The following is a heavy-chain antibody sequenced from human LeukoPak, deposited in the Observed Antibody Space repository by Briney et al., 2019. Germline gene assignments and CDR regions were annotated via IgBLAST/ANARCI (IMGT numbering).Heavy chain of an antibody. CDR3: ARLSWSSDDY. Sequence: SETLSLTCSVSGGSISSYYWSWIRQPPGKGLEWIGYIYYSGSTNYNPSLKSRVTISVDTSKNQISLNLRSVTAADTAVYYCARLSWSSDDYWGQGTLVTVSS. D-gene: IGHD2-8*02. CDR2: IYYSGST. V-gene: IGHV4-59*08. CDR1: GGSISSYY. J-gene: IGHJ4*02.